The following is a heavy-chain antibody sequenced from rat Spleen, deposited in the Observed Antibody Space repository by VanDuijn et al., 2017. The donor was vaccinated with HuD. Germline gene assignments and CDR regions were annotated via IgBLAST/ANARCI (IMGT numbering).Heavy chain of an antibody. J-gene: IGHJ4*01. Sequence: QVQLKESGPGLVQPSQTLSLTCTVSGFSLTRYHVSWVRQPPGKGLEWMGVIWTGGSTDYNSALKSRLSISRDTSKSQVLLKMNSLQTEDTAMYFCARVIRGDVMDAWGQGASVTVSS. D-gene: IGHD4-3*01. CDR1: GFSLTRYH. CDR2: IWTGGST. CDR3: ARVIRGDVMDA. V-gene: IGHV2-43*01.